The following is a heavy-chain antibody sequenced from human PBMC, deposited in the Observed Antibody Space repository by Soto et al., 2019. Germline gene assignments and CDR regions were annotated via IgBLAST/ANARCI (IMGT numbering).Heavy chain of an antibody. D-gene: IGHD3-10*01. CDR3: ARSEGSGSHIDY. CDR2: IYYSGST. V-gene: IGHV4-31*03. CDR1: GGSISSGGYY. Sequence: SETLSLTCTVSGGSISSGGYYWSWIRQHPGKGLEWIGYIYYSGSTYYNPSLKSRVTISVDTSKNQFSLKLSSVTAADTAVYYCARSEGSGSHIDYWGQGTLVTVSS. J-gene: IGHJ4*02.